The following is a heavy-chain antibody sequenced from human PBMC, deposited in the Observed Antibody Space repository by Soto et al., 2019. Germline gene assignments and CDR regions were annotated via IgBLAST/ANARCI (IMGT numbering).Heavy chain of an antibody. CDR3: TFLADLGYCSSTSCRAGGMDV. Sequence: GGSLRLSCAASGFTFSGSAMHWVRQASGKGLEWVGRISSKANSYATAYAASVKGRFTISSDDSKHTAYLQMNSLKTEDTAVYYCTFLADLGYCSSTSCRAGGMDVWGQGTTVTVSS. J-gene: IGHJ6*02. V-gene: IGHV3-73*01. CDR1: GFTFSGSA. D-gene: IGHD2-2*01. CDR2: ISSKANSYAT.